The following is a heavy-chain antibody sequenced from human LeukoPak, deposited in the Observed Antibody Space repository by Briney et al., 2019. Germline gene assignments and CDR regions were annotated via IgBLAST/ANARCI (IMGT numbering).Heavy chain of an antibody. D-gene: IGHD2-15*01. J-gene: IGHJ4*02. Sequence: PGRSLRLSCAASGFTFSSYGMLWVRQAPGKGLEWVSAISGSGGSTYYADSVKGRFTISRDNSKNTLYLQMNSLRAEDTAVYYCAKDRLVYCSGGSCYSSNYWGQGTLVTVSS. CDR1: GFTFSSYG. V-gene: IGHV3-23*01. CDR3: AKDRLVYCSGGSCYSSNY. CDR2: ISGSGGST.